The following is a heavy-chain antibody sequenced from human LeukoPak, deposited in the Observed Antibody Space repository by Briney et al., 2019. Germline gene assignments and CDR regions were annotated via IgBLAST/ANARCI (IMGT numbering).Heavy chain of an antibody. Sequence: PSETLSLTCTVSGGPISSSSYYWGWIRQPPGKGLEWIGSIYYSGSTYYNPSLKSRVTISVDTSKNLFSLKLSSVTAADTAVYYCARRDVVVVAGYFDYWGQGTLVTVSS. J-gene: IGHJ4*02. CDR1: GGPISSSSYY. CDR2: IYYSGST. V-gene: IGHV4-39*01. D-gene: IGHD2-15*01. CDR3: ARRDVVVVAGYFDY.